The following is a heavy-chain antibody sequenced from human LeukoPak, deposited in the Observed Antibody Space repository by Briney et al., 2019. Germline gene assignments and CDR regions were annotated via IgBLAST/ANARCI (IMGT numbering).Heavy chain of an antibody. CDR1: GGSISSYF. V-gene: IGHV4-59*01. D-gene: IGHD3-9*01. CDR2: IYYSGST. Sequence: PSETLSLTCTVSGGSISSYFWNWIRQPPGKGLEWIAYIYYSGSTDYNPSLKSRVTISLDTSKNQFSLKLSSVTAADTAVYYCARLVPDYDILTGSFFDPWGQGTLVTVSS. CDR3: ARLVPDYDILTGSFFDP. J-gene: IGHJ5*02.